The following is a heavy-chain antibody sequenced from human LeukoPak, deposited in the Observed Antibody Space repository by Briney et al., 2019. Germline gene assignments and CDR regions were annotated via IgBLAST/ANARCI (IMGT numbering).Heavy chain of an antibody. CDR3: ASSGWSLIYFQH. D-gene: IGHD6-19*01. CDR2: IYYSGST. V-gene: IGHV4-59*02. J-gene: IGHJ1*01. CDR1: GGSVSSYY. Sequence: ASETLSLTCTVSGGSVSSYYWSWIRQPPGKGLEWVGYIYYSGSTNYNPSLQSRVTISVDTSKNQFSLKLSSVTAADTAVYYCASSGWSLIYFQHWGQGTLVTVSS.